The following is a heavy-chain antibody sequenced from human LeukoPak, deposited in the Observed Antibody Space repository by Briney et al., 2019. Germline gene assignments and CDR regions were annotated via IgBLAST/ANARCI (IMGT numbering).Heavy chain of an antibody. CDR2: MYHSGSS. CDR3: ARSGGGYDPYYFDY. D-gene: IGHD5-12*01. CDR1: GYSISSGYY. V-gene: IGHV4-38-2*02. J-gene: IGHJ4*02. Sequence: SETLSLTCTVSGYSISSGYYWGWIRQPPGKGLEWIGSMYHSGSSYYNPSLKSRVTISVDVSKNQFSLKLSSVTAADPAVYYCARSGGGYDPYYFDYWGQGTLVSVSS.